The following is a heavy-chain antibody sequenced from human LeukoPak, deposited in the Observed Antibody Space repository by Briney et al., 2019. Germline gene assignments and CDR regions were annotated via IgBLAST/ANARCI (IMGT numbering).Heavy chain of an antibody. D-gene: IGHD3-10*01. CDR3: ASNYYGSGSLDY. Sequence: SETLSLTCAVFGGSFSGNYWSWIRQPPGKGLQWIGEINHRGSTNYNPSLKSRVTISVDTSKNQFSLKLSSVTAADTAVYYCASNYYGSGSLDYWGQGNLVTVSS. CDR1: GGSFSGNY. V-gene: IGHV4-34*01. CDR2: INHRGST. J-gene: IGHJ4*02.